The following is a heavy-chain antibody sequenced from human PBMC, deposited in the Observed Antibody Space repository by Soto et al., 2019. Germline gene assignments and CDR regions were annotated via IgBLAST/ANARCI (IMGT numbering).Heavy chain of an antibody. CDR3: AASITMVRGVNFDP. CDR2: IYYSGST. CDR1: GGSISSYY. V-gene: IGHV4-59*08. D-gene: IGHD3-10*01. Sequence: SETLSLTCTVSGGSISSYYWSWIRQPPGKGLEWIGYIYYSGSTNYNPSLKSRVTISVDTSKNQFSLKLSSVTAADTAVYYCAASITMVRGVNFDPWGQGTLVTVSS. J-gene: IGHJ5*02.